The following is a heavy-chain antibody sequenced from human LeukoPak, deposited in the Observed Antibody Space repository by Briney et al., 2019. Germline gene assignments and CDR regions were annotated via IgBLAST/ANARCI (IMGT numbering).Heavy chain of an antibody. J-gene: IGHJ4*02. CDR1: GFTFNSYA. CDR3: AKPARTDYADY. D-gene: IGHD1-14*01. CDR2: TTFSGDST. V-gene: IGHV3-21*01. Sequence: GGSLRLSCAASGFTFNSYAMNWVRQAPGKGLEWVSSTTFSGDSTYYGDSVKGRFTVSRDNARNSLSLQMNSLRVEDTAVYYCAKPARTDYADYWGQGTLVTVSS.